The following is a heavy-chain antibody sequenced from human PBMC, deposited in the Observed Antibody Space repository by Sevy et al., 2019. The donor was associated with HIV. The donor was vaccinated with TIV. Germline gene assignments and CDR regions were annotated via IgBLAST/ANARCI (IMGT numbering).Heavy chain of an antibody. J-gene: IGHJ4*02. CDR2: IYPGDSNS. CDR3: ARRPGGVRHFDY. Sequence: GESLKNSCKGSGYSFNTYWIGWVRQMPGKGLEWMGIIYPGDSNSRYSPSFQGQVTISADKSISTAYLQLSSLKASDTAMYYCARRPGGVRHFDYRGQGTLVTVSS. V-gene: IGHV5-51*01. D-gene: IGHD1-1*01. CDR1: GYSFNTYW.